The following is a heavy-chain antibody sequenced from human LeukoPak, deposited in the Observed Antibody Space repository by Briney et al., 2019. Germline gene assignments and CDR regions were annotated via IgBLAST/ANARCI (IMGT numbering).Heavy chain of an antibody. CDR3: ARAASVVVPAAYFDY. CDR2: ISAYNGNT. V-gene: IGHV1-18*01. CDR1: GYTFTSYG. Sequence: ASVKVSCKASGYTFTSYGISWVRQAPGQGLEWMGWISAYNGNTNYAQKLQGRATMTTDTSTSTAYMELRSLRSDDTAVYYCARAASVVVPAAYFDYWGQGTLVTVSS. J-gene: IGHJ4*02. D-gene: IGHD2-2*01.